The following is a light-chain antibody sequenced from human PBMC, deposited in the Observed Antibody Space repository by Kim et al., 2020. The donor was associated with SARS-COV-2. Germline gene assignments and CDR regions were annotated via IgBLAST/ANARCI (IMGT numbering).Light chain of an antibody. V-gene: IGLV3-1*01. J-gene: IGLJ3*02. CDR1: KLGDKY. CDR3: QAWDSNTGV. Sequence: SYELTQPSSVSVSPGQTASITCSGDKLGDKYACWYQQKPGQSPVLVIYQDSKRPSGIPERFSGSNSGNTATLTISGTQPMDEADFYCQAWDSNTGVFGGGTQLTVL. CDR2: QDS.